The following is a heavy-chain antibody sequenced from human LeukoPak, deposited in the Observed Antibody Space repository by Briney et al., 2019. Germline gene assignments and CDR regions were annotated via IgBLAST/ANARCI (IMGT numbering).Heavy chain of an antibody. Sequence: ASVKVSCKASGYTFTGYYMHWVQQAPGQGLEWMGWINPNSGGTNYAQKLQGRVTMTRDTSISTAYMELSRLRSDDTAVYYCAREDSSGWYYWGQGTLVTVSS. V-gene: IGHV1-2*02. CDR3: AREDSSGWYY. CDR1: GYTFTGYY. D-gene: IGHD6-19*01. CDR2: INPNSGGT. J-gene: IGHJ4*02.